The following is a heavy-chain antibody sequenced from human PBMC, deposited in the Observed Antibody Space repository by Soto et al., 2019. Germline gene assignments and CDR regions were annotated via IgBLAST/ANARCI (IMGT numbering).Heavy chain of an antibody. D-gene: IGHD1-26*01. V-gene: IGHV3-30*04. CDR2: ISRDGSHK. CDR1: GFIFRNYT. CDR3: ARSRNSAVADSFDF. J-gene: IGHJ4*02. Sequence: GGSLRLSCAASGFIFRNYTIHWVRQAPGKGLEWVAVISRDGSHKYYLDSVKGRFTISRDNSKDTVNLLMNSLRDDDSAMYYCARSRNSAVADSFDFWGQGTLVTVSS.